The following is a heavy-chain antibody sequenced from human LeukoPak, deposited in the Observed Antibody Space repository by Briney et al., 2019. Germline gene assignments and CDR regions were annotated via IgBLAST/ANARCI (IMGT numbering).Heavy chain of an antibody. CDR1: GFTFSSYG. CDR2: IRYDGSNK. V-gene: IGHV3-30*02. Sequence: GGSLRLSCAASGFTFSSYGMHWVRQAPGKGLEWVAFIRYDGSNKYYADSVKGRFTISRDNSKNTLYLQMNSLRAEDTAVYYCAKDLSGTAGGGNVFDYWGQGTLVTVSS. CDR3: AKDLSGTAGGGNVFDY. J-gene: IGHJ4*02. D-gene: IGHD4-23*01.